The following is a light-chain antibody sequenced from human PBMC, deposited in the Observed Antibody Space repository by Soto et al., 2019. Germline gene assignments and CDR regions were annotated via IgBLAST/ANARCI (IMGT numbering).Light chain of an antibody. V-gene: IGKV1-27*01. CDR3: QRYNSAPQT. J-gene: IGKJ1*01. Sequence: DIQMTQSPSSLSVSVGDRVIITCQASQDINNHLAWYQQQPGKDPNLLICDASTMQSGVPPRFSGSGSGTYFTLTISSLQPEDVATYYCQRYNSAPQTFGQGTKVEI. CDR1: QDINNH. CDR2: DAS.